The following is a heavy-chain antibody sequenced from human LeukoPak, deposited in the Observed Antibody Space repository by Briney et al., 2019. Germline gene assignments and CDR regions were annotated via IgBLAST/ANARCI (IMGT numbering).Heavy chain of an antibody. V-gene: IGHV3-7*03. J-gene: IGHJ4*02. CDR2: IKDDGSEN. Sequence: GGSLRLSCAASGFTFNTYWMSWVRQAPGKGLEGVANIKDDGSENHYADSVRGRFIISRDNAKNSLFLQMNSLRAEDTAVYYCARDGRGSYSGYFDCWGQGTLVTVSS. CDR3: ARDGRGSYSGYFDC. D-gene: IGHD1-26*01. CDR1: GFTFNTYW.